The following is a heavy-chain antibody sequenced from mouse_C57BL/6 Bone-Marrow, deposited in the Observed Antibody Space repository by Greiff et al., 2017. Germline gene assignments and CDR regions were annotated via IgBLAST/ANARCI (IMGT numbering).Heavy chain of an antibody. CDR1: GYTFTEYT. CDR2: FYPGSGSI. CDR3: ARHEGIYYGYSYAMDY. J-gene: IGHJ4*01. V-gene: IGHV1-62-2*01. Sequence: VKLMESGAELVKPGASVKLSCKASGYTFTEYTIHWVKQRSGQGLEWIGWFYPGSGSIKYNEKFKDKATLTADKSSSTVYMELSRLTSEDSAVYFCARHEGIYYGYSYAMDYWGQGTSVTVSS. D-gene: IGHD2-2*01.